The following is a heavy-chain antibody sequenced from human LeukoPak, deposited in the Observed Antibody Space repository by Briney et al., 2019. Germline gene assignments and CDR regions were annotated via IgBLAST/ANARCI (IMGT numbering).Heavy chain of an antibody. Sequence: GGSLRLSCAASGFTFSSHGMHWVRQAPGKGLEWVAVMSYDGSKQYYADSVKGRFTISRDNSKNSLYLQMNSPRAEDTAVYYCAREVGAIDYWGQGTLVTVSS. V-gene: IGHV3-30-3*01. D-gene: IGHD1-26*01. CDR3: AREVGAIDY. J-gene: IGHJ4*02. CDR1: GFTFSSHG. CDR2: MSYDGSKQ.